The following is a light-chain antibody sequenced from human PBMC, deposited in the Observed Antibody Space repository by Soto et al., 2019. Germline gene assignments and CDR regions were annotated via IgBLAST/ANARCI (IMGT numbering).Light chain of an antibody. CDR2: EVT. CDR1: SRDVGGYKY. J-gene: IGLJ1*01. Sequence: QSVLAQPPSASGSPGQSVTISCTGTSRDVGGYKYVSWYQQHPGKAPKLIIYEVTKRPSGVPDRFSASKSGNTASLTVSGLQAEDEADYYSSSFAGTSDVGVFGTATKVTVL. V-gene: IGLV2-8*01. CDR3: SSFAGTSDVGV.